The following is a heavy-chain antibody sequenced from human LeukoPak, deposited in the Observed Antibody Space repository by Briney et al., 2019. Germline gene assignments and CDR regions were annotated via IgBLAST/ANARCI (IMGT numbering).Heavy chain of an antibody. CDR2: ISGSGGST. V-gene: IGHV3-23*01. D-gene: IGHD3-10*01. J-gene: IGHJ4*02. CDR1: GFTFSSYA. Sequence: GGSLRLSCAASGFTFSSYAMSWVRQAPGKGLEWVSAISGSGGSTYYADSVKGRFTISRDNSKNTLYLQMNSLRAEDTAVYYCAKDLGTMVRGVHPFDYWGQGTLVTVSS. CDR3: AKDLGTMVRGVHPFDY.